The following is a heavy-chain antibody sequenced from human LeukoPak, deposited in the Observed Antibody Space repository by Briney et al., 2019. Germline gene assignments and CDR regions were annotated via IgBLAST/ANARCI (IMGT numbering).Heavy chain of an antibody. J-gene: IGHJ4*02. CDR1: GFTFNSYA. CDR3: AKSPSGGNWNYVQY. V-gene: IGHV3-30*02. D-gene: IGHD1-7*01. Sequence: GGSLRLSCAASGFTFNSYAMQWVRQAPGKGLEWVALIWYDGSNKYYADSVKGRFTISRDNSNNTLFLQMNSPSPEDSAVYYCAKSPSGGNWNYVQYWGQGTLVTVSS. CDR2: IWYDGSNK.